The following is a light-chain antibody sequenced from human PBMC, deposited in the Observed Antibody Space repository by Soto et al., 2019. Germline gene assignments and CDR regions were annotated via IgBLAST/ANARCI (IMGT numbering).Light chain of an antibody. Sequence: QSVLTQPASVSGSPGQSITISCTGTSSDVGGYNYVSWYQQHPGKAPKLMIYEVSERPSGVPDRFSGSKSGNTASLSISGLQAEDEADYYCCSYAGSYTVLFGGGTKLTVL. J-gene: IGLJ2*01. CDR1: SSDVGGYNY. CDR2: EVS. CDR3: CSYAGSYTVL. V-gene: IGLV2-11*01.